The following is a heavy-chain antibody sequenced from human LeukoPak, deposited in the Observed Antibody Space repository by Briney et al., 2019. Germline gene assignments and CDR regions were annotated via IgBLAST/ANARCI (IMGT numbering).Heavy chain of an antibody. CDR2: ITSIDIT. Sequence: PGESLRLSCTASGLDFSGSSMAWVRQAPGKGLEWVSAITSIDITYYADSLRGRFTISRDNSRNTLYLQMNSLRVEDTAVYYCVEGRRWSDYWGQGTLVTVSS. V-gene: IGHV3-23*01. CDR3: VEGRRWSDY. D-gene: IGHD4-23*01. CDR1: GLDFSGSS. J-gene: IGHJ4*02.